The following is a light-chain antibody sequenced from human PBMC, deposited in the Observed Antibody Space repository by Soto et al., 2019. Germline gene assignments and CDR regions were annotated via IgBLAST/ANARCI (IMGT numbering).Light chain of an antibody. J-gene: IGKJ4*01. Sequence: EIVLTQSAATMPLSPGERATLSCRASQSVGLYLAWYQQKPGQAPSLLIYDSSIRATGVPARFSGSGSGTDFTLTISSLEPEDCAVCYCQQRNNLPLTFGGGTKVDIK. CDR1: QSVGLY. CDR3: QQRNNLPLT. CDR2: DSS. V-gene: IGKV3-11*01.